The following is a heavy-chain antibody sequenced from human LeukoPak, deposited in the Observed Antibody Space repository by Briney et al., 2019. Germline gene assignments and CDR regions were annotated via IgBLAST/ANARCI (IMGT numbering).Heavy chain of an antibody. J-gene: IGHJ4*02. CDR1: GFTFSSYS. CDR3: ARDDVTGTSY. D-gene: IGHD1-20*01. V-gene: IGHV3-21*01. CDR2: ISSSSSYI. Sequence: PGGSLRLSCAASGFTFSSYSMNWVRQAPGKGLEWVSSISSSSSYIYYADSVKGRFTISRDNAKNSLYLQMSSLRAEDTAVYYCARDDVTGTSYWGQGTLVTVSS.